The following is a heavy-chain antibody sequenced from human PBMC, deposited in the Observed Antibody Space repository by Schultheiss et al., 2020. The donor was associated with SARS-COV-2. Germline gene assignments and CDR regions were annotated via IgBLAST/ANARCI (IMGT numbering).Heavy chain of an antibody. V-gene: IGHV4-39*07. CDR1: GGSISSGGYY. Sequence: SETLSLTCTVSGGSISSGGYYWSWIRQHPGKGLEWIGSIYHSGSTYYNPSLKSRVTISVDTSKNQFSLKLSSVTAADTAVYYCARLAGSYFDYWGQGTLVTVSS. J-gene: IGHJ4*02. CDR3: ARLAGSYFDY. CDR2: IYHSGST. D-gene: IGHD6-13*01.